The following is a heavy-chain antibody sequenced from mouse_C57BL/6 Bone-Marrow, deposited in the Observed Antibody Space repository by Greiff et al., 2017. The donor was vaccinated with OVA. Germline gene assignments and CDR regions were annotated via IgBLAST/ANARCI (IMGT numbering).Heavy chain of an antibody. D-gene: IGHD3-1*01. CDR1: GYTFTSYN. Sequence: LQQSGAELVRPGASVKMSCKASGYTFTSYNMHWVKQTPRQGLEWIGAIYPGTGDTSYNQKFKGKATLTVDKSSSTAYMQLSSLTSEDSAVYFCERAQDVKGYFDVWGTGTTVTVSS. J-gene: IGHJ1*03. V-gene: IGHV1-12*01. CDR2: IYPGTGDT. CDR3: ERAQDVKGYFDV.